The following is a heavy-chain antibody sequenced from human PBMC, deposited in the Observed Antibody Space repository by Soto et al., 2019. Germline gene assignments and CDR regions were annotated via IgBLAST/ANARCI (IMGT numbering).Heavy chain of an antibody. J-gene: IGHJ5*02. V-gene: IGHV4-34*01. CDR2: INHSGST. CDR3: ARGLFTYYDDIWGSYRQNWFDP. Sequence: PSETLSLTCAVYGGSFSGYYWSWIRQPPGKGLEWIGEINHSGSTNYNPSLKSRVTISVDTSKNQFSLKLSSVTAADTAVYYCARGLFTYYDDIWGSYRQNWFDPWGQGTLVTVSS. CDR1: GGSFSGYY. D-gene: IGHD3-16*02.